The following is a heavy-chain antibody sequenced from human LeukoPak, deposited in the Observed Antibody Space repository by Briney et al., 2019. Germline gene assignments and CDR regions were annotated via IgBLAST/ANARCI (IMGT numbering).Heavy chain of an antibody. D-gene: IGHD6-19*01. V-gene: IGHV3-23*01. J-gene: IGHJ4*02. CDR1: GFTFSSSA. CDR3: AKEATVTGTSYVTY. Sequence: GGSLRLSCAASGFTFSSSAMSWVRQAPGKGLEWVSAISNNGGYTYYADSVQGRFTISRDNSKSTLCLQMNSLRAEDSAVYYCAKEATVTGTSYVTYWGQGTLVSVSS. CDR2: ISNNGGYT.